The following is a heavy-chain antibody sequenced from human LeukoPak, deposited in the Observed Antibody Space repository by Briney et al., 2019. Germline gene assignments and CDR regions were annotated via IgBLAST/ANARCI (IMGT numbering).Heavy chain of an antibody. V-gene: IGHV3-11*04. CDR2: ISGSGGST. CDR1: GVSISSSNSY. Sequence: LSLTCTVSGVSISSSNSYWGWIRQPPGKGLEWVSAISGSGGSTYYADSVKGRFTVSRDNARKSLFLQMNSLRAEDTAVYYCAKDHPEGGTFDIWGQGTMVTVSS. J-gene: IGHJ3*02. CDR3: AKDHPEGGTFDI. D-gene: IGHD2-15*01.